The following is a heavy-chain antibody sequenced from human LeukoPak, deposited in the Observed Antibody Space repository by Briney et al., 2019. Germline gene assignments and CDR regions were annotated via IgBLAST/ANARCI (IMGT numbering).Heavy chain of an antibody. Sequence: ASVKVSCKASGYTFTGYYMHWVRQAPGQGLEWMGWINPNSGNTGYAQKFQGRVTMTRNTSISTAYMELSSLRSEDTAVYYCARTLPKTGTTFYYYYYMDVWGKGTTVTVSS. J-gene: IGHJ6*03. CDR1: GYTFTGYY. D-gene: IGHD1-7*01. CDR2: INPNSGNT. CDR3: ARTLPKTGTTFYYYYYMDV. V-gene: IGHV1-8*02.